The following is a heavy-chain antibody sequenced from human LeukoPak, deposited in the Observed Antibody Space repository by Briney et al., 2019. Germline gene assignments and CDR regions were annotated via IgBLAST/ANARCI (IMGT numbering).Heavy chain of an antibody. CDR3: ARKDWHDARAFDI. D-gene: IGHD1-1*01. V-gene: IGHV4-4*02. J-gene: IGHJ3*02. Sequence: SETLSLTCAVSGGSISSNNWWSWVRQPPGKGLEWIGEIHHSGYINYNPSLKSRVTISIDKSNNQFSLKLSSVTAADTAVYYCARKDWHDARAFDIWGQGTMVTVSS. CDR2: IHHSGYI. CDR1: GGSISSNNW.